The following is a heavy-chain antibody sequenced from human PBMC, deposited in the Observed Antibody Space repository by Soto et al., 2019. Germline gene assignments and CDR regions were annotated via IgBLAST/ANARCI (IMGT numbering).Heavy chain of an antibody. J-gene: IGHJ6*02. CDR2: IIPIFGTA. D-gene: IGHD1-20*01. CDR3: ASGAVLTLNWYYGMDV. V-gene: IGHV1-69*01. Sequence: QVQLVQSGAEVKKPGSSVKVSCKASGGTFSSYAISWVRQAPGQGLEWMGGIIPIFGTANYAQKFQGRVTITADESTSTDYMELSSLRSEDTAVYYCASGAVLTLNWYYGMDVWGQGTTVTVSS. CDR1: GGTFSSYA.